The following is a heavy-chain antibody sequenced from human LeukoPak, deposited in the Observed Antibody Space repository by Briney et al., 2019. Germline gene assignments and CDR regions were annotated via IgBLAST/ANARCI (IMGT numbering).Heavy chain of an antibody. CDR2: IRSKANSYAT. J-gene: IGHJ3*02. V-gene: IGHV3-73*01. CDR3: TRGLPYYYDSSGYPLDAFDI. CDR1: GFTFSGSA. D-gene: IGHD3-22*01. Sequence: GGSLRLSGAASGFTFSGSAMHWVRQASGKGLEWVGRIRSKANSYATAYAASVKGRFTISRDDSKNTAYLQMNSLKTEDTAVYYCTRGLPYYYDSSGYPLDAFDIWGQGTMVTVSS.